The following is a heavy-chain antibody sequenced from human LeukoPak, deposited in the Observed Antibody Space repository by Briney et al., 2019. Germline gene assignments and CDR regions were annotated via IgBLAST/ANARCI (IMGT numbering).Heavy chain of an antibody. Sequence: ASVKVSCKASGGTFITYTINWVRQAPGQGLEWMGWISAYNGNTNYAQKLQGRVTMTTDTSTSTAYMELRSLRSDDTAVYYCAREKMEVGYYGLDVWGQGTTVTVSS. CDR2: ISAYNGNT. J-gene: IGHJ6*02. D-gene: IGHD1-1*01. V-gene: IGHV1-18*01. CDR3: AREKMEVGYYGLDV. CDR1: GGTFITYT.